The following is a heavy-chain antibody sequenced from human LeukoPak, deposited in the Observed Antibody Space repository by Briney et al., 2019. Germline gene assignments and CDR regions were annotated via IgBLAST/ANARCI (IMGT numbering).Heavy chain of an antibody. J-gene: IGHJ4*02. D-gene: IGHD3-22*01. V-gene: IGHV4-61*02. CDR2: IYTSGST. CDR1: GYSISSGYY. CDR3: ARGPYSYDSSGCFDY. Sequence: SETLSLTCTVSGYSISSGYYWGWIRQPAGKGLEWIGRIYTSGSTNYNPSLKSRVTISVDTSKNQFSLRLNSVTATDTAMYYCARGPYSYDSSGCFDYWGQGALVTVSS.